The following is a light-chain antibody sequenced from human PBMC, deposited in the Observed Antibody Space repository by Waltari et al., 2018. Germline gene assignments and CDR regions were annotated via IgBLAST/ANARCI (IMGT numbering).Light chain of an antibody. CDR1: TSNLGINY. CDR2: DDN. CDR3: GTWDTSLSPEV. Sequence: QSVFTQPPSVSAAPGQKVTIPCSGSTSNLGINYVSWYQLLPGTAPKLLIYDDNKRPSGIPDRFSGSKSGPSATLGITGLQTGDKADYYCGTWDTSLSPEVFGSGTKVTVL. V-gene: IGLV1-51*01. J-gene: IGLJ1*01.